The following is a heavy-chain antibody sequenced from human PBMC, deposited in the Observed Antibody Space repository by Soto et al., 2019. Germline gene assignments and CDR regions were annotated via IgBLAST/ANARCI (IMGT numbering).Heavy chain of an antibody. D-gene: IGHD3-9*01. CDR1: GFTFSRYA. CDR2: ISGSGGST. CDR3: AKDALYYDVLPDPNS. V-gene: IGHV3-23*01. Sequence: EVQLLESGGGLVQPGGSLRLSCAASGFTFSRYAMTWVRQAPGKGLEWVSSISGSGGSTYYTNSVKGRFTISRDNSKNMMYLQMNSLRAEDAAIYYCAKDALYYDVLPDPNSWGQGTLVTVSS. J-gene: IGHJ4*02.